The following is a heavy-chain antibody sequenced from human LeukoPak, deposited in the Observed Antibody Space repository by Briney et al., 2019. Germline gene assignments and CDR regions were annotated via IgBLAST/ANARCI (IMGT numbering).Heavy chain of an antibody. Sequence: SETLSLTCAVSGVSFNDYYWSWVRQTPGKGLEWIGEINHSGYTNDSPSLKSRVTLSIDTSRKQFSLNLRSVTVADAAIYYCTRMTTGHDYWGQGTLVTVSS. CDR1: GVSFNDYY. J-gene: IGHJ4*02. V-gene: IGHV4-34*01. D-gene: IGHD4-17*01. CDR2: INHSGYT. CDR3: TRMTTGHDY.